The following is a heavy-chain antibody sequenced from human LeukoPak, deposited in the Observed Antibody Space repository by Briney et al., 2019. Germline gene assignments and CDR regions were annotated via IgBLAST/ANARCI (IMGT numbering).Heavy chain of an antibody. CDR1: GFTFSSYG. Sequence: GKSLRLSCAASGFTFSSYGMHWVRQAPGKGLEWVAVIWFDGDNKYYADSVKGRFTISRDNSKSTLYLQMNSLRAEDTAVYYCAKDLTWMLGRFDSWGQGTLVTVSS. CDR3: AKDLTWMLGRFDS. J-gene: IGHJ4*02. CDR2: IWFDGDNK. V-gene: IGHV3-33*06. D-gene: IGHD2-2*03.